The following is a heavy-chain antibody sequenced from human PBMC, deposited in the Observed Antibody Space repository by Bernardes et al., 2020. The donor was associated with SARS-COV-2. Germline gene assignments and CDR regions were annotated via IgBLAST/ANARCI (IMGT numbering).Heavy chain of an antibody. J-gene: IGHJ4*02. CDR2: ISASGST. Sequence: SETLSLTCAVSDDSISSGSFYWSWIRQPAGKGLEWVGRISASGSTNYNPSLKSRVTISVDTSKNQFFLKLTSVTAADTAVYYCARDGRISVPGTDYFDFWGQGTLVTVSS. D-gene: IGHD6-19*01. CDR3: ARDGRISVPGTDYFDF. V-gene: IGHV4-61*02. CDR1: DDSISSGSFY.